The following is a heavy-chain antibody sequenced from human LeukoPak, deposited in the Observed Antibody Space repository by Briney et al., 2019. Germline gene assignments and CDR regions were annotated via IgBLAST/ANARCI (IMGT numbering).Heavy chain of an antibody. V-gene: IGHV4-34*01. Sequence: SETLSLTCAVYGGSFSGYYWSWIRQPPGKGLEWIGEINHSGSTNYNPSLKSRVTISVDTSKNQFSLKLSSVTAADTAVYYCARALWFGGVAYWFDPWGQGTLVTVSS. CDR3: ARALWFGGVAYWFDP. D-gene: IGHD3-10*01. CDR2: INHSGST. J-gene: IGHJ5*02. CDR1: GGSFSGYY.